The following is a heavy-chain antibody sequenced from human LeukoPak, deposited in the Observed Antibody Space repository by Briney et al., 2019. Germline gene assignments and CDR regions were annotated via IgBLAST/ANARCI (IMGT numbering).Heavy chain of an antibody. CDR2: IYYSGST. J-gene: IGHJ4*02. V-gene: IGHV4-39*01. CDR3: ARRRGYSYGYVDY. CDR1: GGSISSSSYY. D-gene: IGHD5-18*01. Sequence: SETLSLTCTVSGGSISSSSYYWGWIRQPPGKGLEWIGSIYYSGSTYYNPSLKSRVTISVDTSKNQFSLKLSSATAADTAVYYCARRRGYSYGYVDYWGQGTLVTVSS.